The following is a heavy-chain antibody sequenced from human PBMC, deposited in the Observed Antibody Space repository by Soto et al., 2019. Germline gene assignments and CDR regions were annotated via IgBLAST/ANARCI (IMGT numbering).Heavy chain of an antibody. CDR3: ARVFMYDSSGYYYFDY. Sequence: QLQLQESGSGLVKPSQTLSLTCAVSGGSISSGGYSWSWIRQPPGKGLEWIGYIYHSGSTYYNPSLQSRVTITVYRSKNQFSLKLSSVTAADTAVYYCARVFMYDSSGYYYFDYWGQGTLVTVSS. J-gene: IGHJ4*02. V-gene: IGHV4-30-2*01. CDR1: GGSISSGGYS. CDR2: IYHSGST. D-gene: IGHD3-22*01.